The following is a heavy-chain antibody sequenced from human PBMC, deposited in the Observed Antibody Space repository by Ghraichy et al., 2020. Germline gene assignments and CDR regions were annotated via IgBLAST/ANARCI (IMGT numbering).Heavy chain of an antibody. D-gene: IGHD1-1*01. CDR1: GFSFNTYT. CDR2: ISSSSSYI. J-gene: IGHJ4*02. Sequence: GESQNISCVVSGFSFNTYTMNWVRQAPGRGLEWVSSISSSSSYIYYADSIKGRITISRDNAKNTLYLHMNSLTTEDTAMYFCARGADWNVDFWGQGTLVTVSS. V-gene: IGHV3-21*01. CDR3: ARGADWNVDF.